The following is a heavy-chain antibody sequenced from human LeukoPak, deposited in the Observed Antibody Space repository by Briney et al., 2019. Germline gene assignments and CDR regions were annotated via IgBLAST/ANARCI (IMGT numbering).Heavy chain of an antibody. CDR2: ISSSGSTI. CDR3: ARGPRSRITMIVVVIIGGEIDY. Sequence: GGSLRLSCAASGFTFSDYYMSWIRQAPGKRLEWVSYISSSGSTIYYADSVKGRFTTSRDNAKDSLYLQMNSLRAEDTAVYYCARGPRSRITMIVVVIIGGEIDYWGQGTLVTVSS. V-gene: IGHV3-11*04. CDR1: GFTFSDYY. J-gene: IGHJ4*02. D-gene: IGHD3-22*01.